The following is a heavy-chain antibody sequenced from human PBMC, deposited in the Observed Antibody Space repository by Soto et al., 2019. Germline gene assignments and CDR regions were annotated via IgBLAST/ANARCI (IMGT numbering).Heavy chain of an antibody. CDR2: IIPIFGTA. Sequence: SVKVSCKASGGTFSSYAISWVRQAPGQGLEWMGGIIPIFGTANYAQKFQGRVTITADESTSTAYMELSSLRSEDTAVYYCARDLGDSSGNNWFDPWGQGTLVTVSS. D-gene: IGHD3-22*01. CDR1: GGTFSSYA. V-gene: IGHV1-69*13. J-gene: IGHJ5*02. CDR3: ARDLGDSSGNNWFDP.